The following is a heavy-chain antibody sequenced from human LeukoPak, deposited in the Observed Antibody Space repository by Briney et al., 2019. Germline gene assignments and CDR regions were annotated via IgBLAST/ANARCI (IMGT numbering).Heavy chain of an antibody. D-gene: IGHD1-26*01. CDR3: ARVWATTLYFDY. CDR2: IYYSGST. Sequence: SETLSLTCTVSGGSISSSSYYWGWIRQPPGKGLEWIGSIYYSGSTYYNPSLKSRVTISVDTSKNQFSLKLSSVTAADTAVYYCARVWATTLYFDYWGQGTLVTVSS. J-gene: IGHJ4*02. CDR1: GGSISSSSYY. V-gene: IGHV4-39*07.